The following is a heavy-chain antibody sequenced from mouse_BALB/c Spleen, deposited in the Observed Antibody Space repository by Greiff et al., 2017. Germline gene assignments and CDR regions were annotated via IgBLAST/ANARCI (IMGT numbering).Heavy chain of an antibody. Sequence: EVKLVESGPELVKPGASVKISCKTSGYTFTEYTMHWVKQSHGKSLEWIGGINPNNGGTSYNQKFKGKATLTVDKSSSTAYMELRSLTSEDSAVYYCARSYYYGSSPFAYWGQGTLVTVSA. CDR1: GYTFTEYT. CDR2: INPNNGGT. D-gene: IGHD1-1*01. CDR3: ARSYYYGSSPFAY. J-gene: IGHJ3*01. V-gene: IGHV1-18*01.